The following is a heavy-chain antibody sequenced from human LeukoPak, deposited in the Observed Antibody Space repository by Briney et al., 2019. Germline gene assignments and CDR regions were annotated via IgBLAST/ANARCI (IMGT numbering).Heavy chain of an antibody. Sequence: SETLSLTCAVYGGSFSGYYWSWIRQPPGKGLEWIGEINHSGSTNYNPSLKSRVTISVDTSKNQFSLKLSSVTAADTAVYYCARVREEQLVYFDYWGQGTLVTVSS. J-gene: IGHJ4*02. CDR3: ARVREEQLVYFDY. CDR2: INHSGST. V-gene: IGHV4-34*01. D-gene: IGHD6-6*01. CDR1: GGSFSGYY.